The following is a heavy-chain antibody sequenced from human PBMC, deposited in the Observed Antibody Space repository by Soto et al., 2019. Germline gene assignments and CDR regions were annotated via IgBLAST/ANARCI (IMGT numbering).Heavy chain of an antibody. CDR3: AHRPSQRYDYIWGSYRYGASFDY. V-gene: IGHV2-5*02. J-gene: IGHJ4*02. CDR1: GFSLSTSGVG. CDR2: IYWDDDK. D-gene: IGHD3-16*02. Sequence: SGPTLVKPTQTLTLTCTFSGFSLSTSGVGVGWIRQPPGKALEWLALIYWDDDKRYSPSLKSRLTITKDTSKNQVVLTMTNMDPVDTATYYCAHRPSQRYDYIWGSYRYGASFDYWGQGTLVTVSS.